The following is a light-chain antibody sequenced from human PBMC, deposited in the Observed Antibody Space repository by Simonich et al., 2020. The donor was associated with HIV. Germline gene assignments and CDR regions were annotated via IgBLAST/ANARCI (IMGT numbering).Light chain of an antibody. CDR3: QQYYDTPYT. Sequence: DIVMTQSPDSLAVSLGERATINCKSSQSVLYSSNNKNYVAWYQQKPGQPPKLLIYWASTRESGFPDRFSGSESGTDFTRTISSLQAEDVAVYYCQQYYDTPYTFGQGTKLEIK. J-gene: IGKJ2*01. V-gene: IGKV4-1*01. CDR2: WAS. CDR1: QSVLYSSNNKNY.